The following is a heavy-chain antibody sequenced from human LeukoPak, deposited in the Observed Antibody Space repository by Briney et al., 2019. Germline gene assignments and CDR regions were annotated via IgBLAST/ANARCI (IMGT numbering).Heavy chain of an antibody. D-gene: IGHD1-1*01. CDR1: GYTFTGYY. CDR3: ARVLLERTSYYYYGMDV. CDR2: INPNSGGT. J-gene: IGHJ6*02. V-gene: IGHV1-2*02. Sequence: ASVKVSCKASGYTFTGYYMHWVRQAPGQGLEWMGWINPNSGGTSFALKFQGRVTMTRDTSISTAYMELSRLRSDDTAVYYCARVLLERTSYYYYGMDVWGQGTTVTVPS.